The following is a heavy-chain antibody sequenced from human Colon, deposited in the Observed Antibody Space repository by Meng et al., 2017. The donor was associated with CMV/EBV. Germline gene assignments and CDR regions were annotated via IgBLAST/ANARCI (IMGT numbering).Heavy chain of an antibody. J-gene: IGHJ1*01. Sequence: LRSSGPGLVKPSEPRSLTCTVSGGSISGHYWTWIRRPAGEGLQWLGRIYSNGRIDENYSLRSRVTISVDTSKNQLSLRLTSVTAADTAVYYCGRAGARGVPIDVWGRGTLVTVSS. V-gene: IGHV4-4*07. CDR3: GRAGARGVPIDV. CDR2: IYSNGRI. CDR1: GGSISGHY. D-gene: IGHD3-10*01.